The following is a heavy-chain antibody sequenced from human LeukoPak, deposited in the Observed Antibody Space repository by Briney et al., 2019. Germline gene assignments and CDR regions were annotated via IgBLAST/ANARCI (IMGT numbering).Heavy chain of an antibody. J-gene: IGHJ4*02. Sequence: ASVKVSCKASGYTFTSYYMHWVRQAPGQGLEWMGIINPSGGSTSYAQKFQGRVTMTRDMSTSTVYMELSRLLSGDTAVYYCARGKTMVYCGGDCYRFDNWGQGTLVTVSS. CDR1: GYTFTSYY. CDR3: ARGKTMVYCGGDCYRFDN. V-gene: IGHV1-46*01. CDR2: INPSGGST. D-gene: IGHD2-21*02.